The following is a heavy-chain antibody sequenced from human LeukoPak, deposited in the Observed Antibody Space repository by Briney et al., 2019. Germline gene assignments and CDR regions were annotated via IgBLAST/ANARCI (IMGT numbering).Heavy chain of an antibody. CDR1: GGSFSGYY. V-gene: IGHV4-34*01. Sequence: SETLSLTCAVYGGSFSGYYWSWIRQPPGKGLEWIGEINHSGSTNYNPSLKSRVTISVDTSKNQFSLKLSSVTAADTAVYYCARGPTGDFDYWGQGTPVTVSS. D-gene: IGHD7-27*01. CDR3: ARGPTGDFDY. J-gene: IGHJ4*02. CDR2: INHSGST.